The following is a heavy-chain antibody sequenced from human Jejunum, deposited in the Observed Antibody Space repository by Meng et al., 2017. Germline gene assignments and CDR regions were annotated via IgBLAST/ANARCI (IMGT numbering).Heavy chain of an antibody. D-gene: IGHD1-26*01. Sequence: GESLKISCAASGFTFTNYAMTWVRQAPGSGLEWVSTVSVGGYNADYADSVKGRFTISRYNSKNTLYLQMSSLRADDTAIYYCAKGVKSGAYYAAFDIWDQGTTVTVSS. CDR1: GFTFTNYA. J-gene: IGHJ3*02. CDR3: AKGVKSGAYYAAFDI. CDR2: VSVGGYNA. V-gene: IGHV3-23*01.